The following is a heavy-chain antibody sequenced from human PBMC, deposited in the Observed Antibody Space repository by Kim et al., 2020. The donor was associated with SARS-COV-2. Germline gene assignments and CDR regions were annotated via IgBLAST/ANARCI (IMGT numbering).Heavy chain of an antibody. V-gene: IGHV4-4*02. CDR1: GGSISSSNW. D-gene: IGHD3-22*01. Sequence: SETLSLTCAVSGGSISSSNWWSWVRQPPGKGLEWIGEIYHSGSTNYNPSLKSRVTISVDKSKNQFSLKLSSVTAADTAVYYCARAGPGNYYDSSGYYLHYYYGMDVCGQGTTVTVSS. J-gene: IGHJ6*02. CDR2: IYHSGST. CDR3: ARAGPGNYYDSSGYYLHYYYGMDV.